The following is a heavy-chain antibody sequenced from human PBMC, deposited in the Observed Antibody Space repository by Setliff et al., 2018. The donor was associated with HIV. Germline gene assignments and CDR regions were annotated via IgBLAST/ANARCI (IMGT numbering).Heavy chain of an antibody. CDR3: AREAYRLPWIDN. CDR2: IKQDESEE. V-gene: IGHV3-7*03. CDR1: GFTFRNYW. Sequence: GGSLRLSCVASGFTFRNYWMTWVRQAPEKGLEWVADIKQDESEEWYADSVKGRFTISRDNTKNSLYLQINSLSAEDTAVYYCAREAYRLPWIDNWGQGTLVTVSS. D-gene: IGHD1-1*01. J-gene: IGHJ4*02.